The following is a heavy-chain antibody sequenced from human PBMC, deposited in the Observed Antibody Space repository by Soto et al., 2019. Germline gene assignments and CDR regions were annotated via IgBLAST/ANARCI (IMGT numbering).Heavy chain of an antibody. V-gene: IGHV3-30-3*01. CDR2: ISYDGSNK. J-gene: IGHJ6*02. CDR3: ARERTPEPEFYYAMDV. D-gene: IGHD1-1*01. Sequence: QVQLVESGGGVVQPGRSLRLSCAASGFIFSTYAVHWVRQAPGKGLEWVAVISYDGSNKYYADSVKGRFTISRDKSENTLYLQMNRLRAEDTALYYCARERTPEPEFYYAMDVWGQGTTVTVSS. CDR1: GFIFSTYA.